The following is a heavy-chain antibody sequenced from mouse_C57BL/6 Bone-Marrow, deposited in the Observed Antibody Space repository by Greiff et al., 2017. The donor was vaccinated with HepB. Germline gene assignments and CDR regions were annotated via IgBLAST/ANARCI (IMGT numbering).Heavy chain of an antibody. J-gene: IGHJ4*01. CDR1: GYTFTSYR. D-gene: IGHD2-12*01. Sequence: QVQLQQPGAELVKPGASVKLSCKASGYTFTSYRMHWVKQRPGQGLEWIGMIHPNSGSTNYNEKFKSKATLTVDKSSSTAYMQLSSLTSEDSAVYYCARSYYKVIMDYWGQGTSVTVSS. V-gene: IGHV1-64*01. CDR2: IHPNSGST. CDR3: ARSYYKVIMDY.